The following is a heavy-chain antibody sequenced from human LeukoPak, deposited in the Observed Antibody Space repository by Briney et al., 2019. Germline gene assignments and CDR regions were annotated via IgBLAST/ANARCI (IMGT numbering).Heavy chain of an antibody. J-gene: IGHJ4*02. CDR2: MSGSGGST. CDR3: ATHYYGSGSYRPYFDY. D-gene: IGHD3-10*01. Sequence: GGSLRLSCAASGFTFSSYAMSWVRQAPGKGLEWVSAMSGSGGSTYYADSVKGRFTISRDNSKNTLYLQMNSLRAEDTAVYYCATHYYGSGSYRPYFDYWGQGTLVTVSS. CDR1: GFTFSSYA. V-gene: IGHV3-23*01.